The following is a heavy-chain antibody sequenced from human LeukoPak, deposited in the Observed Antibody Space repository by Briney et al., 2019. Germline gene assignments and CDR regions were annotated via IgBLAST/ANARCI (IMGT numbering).Heavy chain of an antibody. Sequence: GGSLRLSCAASGFTFSSYSMNWVRQAPGKGLEWVSSISSSSSYIYYADSVKGRFTISRDNSKNTLYLQMNSLRAEDTAVYYCAKTLTVVTDYFDYWGQGTLVTVSS. D-gene: IGHD4-23*01. CDR2: ISSSSSYI. J-gene: IGHJ4*02. CDR3: AKTLTVVTDYFDY. CDR1: GFTFSSYS. V-gene: IGHV3-21*04.